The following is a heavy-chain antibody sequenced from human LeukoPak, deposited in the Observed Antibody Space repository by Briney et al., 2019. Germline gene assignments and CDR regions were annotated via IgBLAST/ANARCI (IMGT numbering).Heavy chain of an antibody. V-gene: IGHV1-8*02. CDR3: ARGFYNWFDP. J-gene: IGHJ5*02. Sequence: ASVKVSCTASGYTFTGYYMHWVRQAPGQGLEWMGWMNPNSGNTGYAQKFQGRVTMTRNTSISTAYMELSSLRSEDTAVYYCARGFYNWFDPWGQGTLVTVSS. CDR1: GYTFTGYY. CDR2: MNPNSGNT.